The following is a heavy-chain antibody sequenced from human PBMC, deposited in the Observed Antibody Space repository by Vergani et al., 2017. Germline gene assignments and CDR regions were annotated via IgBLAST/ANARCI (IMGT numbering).Heavy chain of an antibody. CDR1: GGYFSDYY. CDR3: ARGDYYDSSRGGDRYSVGALDI. J-gene: IGHJ3*02. D-gene: IGHD3-22*01. Sequence: QVQLQQWGAGLLKPSETLSLTCAVSGGYFSDYYWSWIRQAPGKGLAWIGKINHRGSTNYNPSLKSRVPISVDTSKNQFSLKKSSVTAADTAVYYCARGDYYDSSRGGDRYSVGALDIWGQGTMVTVSS. V-gene: IGHV4-34*01. CDR2: INHRGST.